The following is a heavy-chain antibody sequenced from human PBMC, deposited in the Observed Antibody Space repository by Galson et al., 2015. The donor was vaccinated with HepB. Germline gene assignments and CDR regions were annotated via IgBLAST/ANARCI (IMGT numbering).Heavy chain of an antibody. CDR2: ISPYNHYT. D-gene: IGHD2-15*01. CDR1: GYTFSSYS. J-gene: IGHJ5*02. Sequence: SVKVSCKASGYTFSSYSITWVRQAPGQGLEWMGWISPYNHYTNYTQKLQGRVTMTTDTSTSTAFMELRSLRSDDTAVYYCARGALVVAVGATQNNWFGPWGQGTLVTVSS. CDR3: ARGALVVAVGATQNNWFGP. V-gene: IGHV1-18*01.